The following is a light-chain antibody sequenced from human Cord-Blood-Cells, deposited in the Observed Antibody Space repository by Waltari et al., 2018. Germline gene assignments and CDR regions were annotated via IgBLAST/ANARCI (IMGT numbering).Light chain of an antibody. Sequence: DIVMTQSPDSLAVSLGERASINCESSQSVLYSANNKNYLPLYQQKPGQPPNLLIYWASTRESGVPDRLSGSGSGTDFTHSICSLQAKDVAVYCCQQYYSTPWPFGHGTKVEIK. CDR1: QSVLYSANNKNY. CDR3: QQYYSTPWP. J-gene: IGKJ1*01. V-gene: IGKV4-1*01. CDR2: WAS.